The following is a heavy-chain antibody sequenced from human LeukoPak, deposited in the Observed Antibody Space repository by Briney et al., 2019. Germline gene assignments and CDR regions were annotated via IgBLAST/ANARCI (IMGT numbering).Heavy chain of an antibody. J-gene: IGHJ3*02. CDR3: ARLGGYYDSSGWVHDAFDI. CDR1: GGSITSSSYY. D-gene: IGHD3-22*01. V-gene: IGHV4-61*05. Sequence: SETLSLTCTVSGGSITSSSYYWGWIRQPPGKGLEWIGYIYYSGSTNYNPSLKSRVTISVDTSKNQFSLKLSSVTAADTAVYYCARLGGYYDSSGWVHDAFDIWGQGTMVTVSS. CDR2: IYYSGST.